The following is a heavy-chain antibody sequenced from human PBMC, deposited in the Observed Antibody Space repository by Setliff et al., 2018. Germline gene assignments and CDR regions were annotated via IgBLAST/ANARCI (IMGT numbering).Heavy chain of an antibody. D-gene: IGHD2-15*01. CDR2: IYYSGST. V-gene: IGHV4-61*01. CDR1: GGSVSSGSYY. Sequence: ETLSLTCTVSGGSVSSGSYYWSWIRQPPGKGLEWIGYIYYSGSTNYNPSLKSRVTISVDTSKNQFSLKLGSVTAADTAVYYCARSQWGGESYYFDYWGQGTLVTVSS. CDR3: ARSQWGGESYYFDY. J-gene: IGHJ4*02.